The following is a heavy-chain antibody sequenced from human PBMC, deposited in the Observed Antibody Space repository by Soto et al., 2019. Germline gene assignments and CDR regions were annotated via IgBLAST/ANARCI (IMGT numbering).Heavy chain of an antibody. CDR3: ARGPNYAYYYDSSGYLVY. D-gene: IGHD3-22*01. CDR1: GGSFSGYY. V-gene: IGHV4-34*01. CDR2: INHSGST. J-gene: IGHJ4*02. Sequence: PSETLSLTCAVYGGSFSGYYWSWIRQPPGKGLEWIGEINHSGSTNYNPSLKSRVTISVDTSKNQFSLKLSSVTAADTAVYYCARGPNYAYYYDSSGYLVYWGRGTLVTVSS.